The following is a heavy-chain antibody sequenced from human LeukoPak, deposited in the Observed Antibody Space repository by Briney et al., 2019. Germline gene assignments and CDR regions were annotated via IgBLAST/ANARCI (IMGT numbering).Heavy chain of an antibody. Sequence: SGGSLRLSCAASGFTFSSYSMNWVRQAPGKGLEWVSSISSSSSYIYYADSVKGRFTISRDNAKNSLYLQMNSLRAEDTAVYYCAREDGSGNYYIPPPRYWGQGTLVTVSS. CDR1: GFTFSSYS. CDR3: AREDGSGNYYIPPPRY. CDR2: ISSSSSYI. D-gene: IGHD3-10*01. J-gene: IGHJ4*02. V-gene: IGHV3-21*01.